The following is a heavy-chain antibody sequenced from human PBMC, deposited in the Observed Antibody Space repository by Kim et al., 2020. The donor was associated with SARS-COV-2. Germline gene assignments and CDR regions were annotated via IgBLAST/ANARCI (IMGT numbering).Heavy chain of an antibody. Sequence: GGSLRLSCAASGFTFSNAWMSWVRQAPGKGLEWVGRIKSKTDGGTTDYAAPVKGRFTISRDDSKNTLYLQMNSLKTEDTAVYYCTTYYYDSSGYFVDYWGQGTLVTVSS. CDR2: IKSKTDGGTT. CDR3: TTYYYDSSGYFVDY. CDR1: GFTFSNAW. J-gene: IGHJ4*02. D-gene: IGHD3-22*01. V-gene: IGHV3-15*01.